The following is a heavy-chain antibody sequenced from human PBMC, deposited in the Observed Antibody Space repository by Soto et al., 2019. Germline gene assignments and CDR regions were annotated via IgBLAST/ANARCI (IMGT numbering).Heavy chain of an antibody. Sequence: ASETLSLTCTVSGGSISSYYWSWIRQPPGKGLEWIGYIYYGGSTNYNPSLKSRVTISVDTSKNQFSLKLSSVTAADTAVYYCARHNPYYYDSSGYTDAFDIWGQGTMVTVSS. D-gene: IGHD3-22*01. V-gene: IGHV4-59*08. CDR2: IYYGGST. CDR1: GGSISSYY. J-gene: IGHJ3*02. CDR3: ARHNPYYYDSSGYTDAFDI.